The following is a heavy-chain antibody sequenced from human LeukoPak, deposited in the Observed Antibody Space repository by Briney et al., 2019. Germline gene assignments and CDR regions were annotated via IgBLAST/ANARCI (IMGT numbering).Heavy chain of an antibody. Sequence: PGGSLRLSCAASGFTFRTYWMHWVRQAPGKGLVWVSRINGDGSSTTYADSVKGRFTISRDNAKNTLYLQMYSLRAEDTAVYYCARDQGYQLFDPWGQGTLVTVSS. J-gene: IGHJ5*02. V-gene: IGHV3-74*01. D-gene: IGHD2-2*01. CDR3: ARDQGYQLFDP. CDR2: INGDGSST. CDR1: GFTFRTYW.